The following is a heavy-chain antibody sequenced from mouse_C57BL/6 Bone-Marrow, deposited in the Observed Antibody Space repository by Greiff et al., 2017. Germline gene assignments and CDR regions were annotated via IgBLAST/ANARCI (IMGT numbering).Heavy chain of an antibody. CDR2: IDPETGGT. D-gene: IGHD2-4*01. CDR3: PLYYDYFDY. V-gene: IGHV1-15*01. Sequence: LVESGAELVRPGASVTLSCKASGYTFTDYEMHWVKQTPVHGLEWIGAIDPETGGTAYNQKFKGKAILTADKSSSTAYMELRSLTSEDSAVYYCPLYYDYFDYWGQGTTLTVSS. CDR1: GYTFTDYE. J-gene: IGHJ2*01.